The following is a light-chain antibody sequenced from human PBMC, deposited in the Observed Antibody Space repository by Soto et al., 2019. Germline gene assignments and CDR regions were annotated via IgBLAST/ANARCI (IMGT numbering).Light chain of an antibody. J-gene: IGLJ3*02. CDR1: SSDVGSYNL. V-gene: IGLV2-23*01. CDR2: EGS. Sequence: QSVLTQPASVSGSPGQSITISCTGTSSDVGSYNLVSWYQQHPGKAPKVMIYEGSQRPSGVSNRFSGSKSGNTASLTISGLQAEDEADYYCCSYAGRSTWVFGGGTKLTVL. CDR3: CSYAGRSTWV.